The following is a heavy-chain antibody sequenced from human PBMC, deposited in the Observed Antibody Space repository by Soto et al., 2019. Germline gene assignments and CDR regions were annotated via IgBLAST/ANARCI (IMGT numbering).Heavy chain of an antibody. D-gene: IGHD4-17*01. CDR1: GGSFSGYY. V-gene: IGHV4-34*01. Sequence: SEILSLTCAVYGGSFSGYYWSWIRRPPGKGLEWIGEINHSGSTNYNPSLKSRVTISVDTSKNQFSLKLSSVTAADTAVYYCARGRGTTNYWGQGTLVTVSS. CDR3: ARGRGTTNY. CDR2: INHSGST. J-gene: IGHJ4*02.